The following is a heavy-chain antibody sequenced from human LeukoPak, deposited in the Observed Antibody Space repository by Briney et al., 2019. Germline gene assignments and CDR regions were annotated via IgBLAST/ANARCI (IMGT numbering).Heavy chain of an antibody. V-gene: IGHV3-23*01. J-gene: IGHJ3*02. CDR3: AKAYTSGSYFIDDAFDI. CDR1: GFTFSNYA. D-gene: IGHD3-10*01. CDR2: ISGTGVST. Sequence: GGSLRLSCGASGFTFSNYAMSWVRQAPGKGLEWVSAISGTGVSTYYADSVKGRFSISRDNSKNTLYLQMNSLRAEDTAVYYCAKAYTSGSYFIDDAFDIWGQGTMVTASS.